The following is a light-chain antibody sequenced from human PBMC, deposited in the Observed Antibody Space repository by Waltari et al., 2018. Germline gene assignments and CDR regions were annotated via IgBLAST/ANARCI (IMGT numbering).Light chain of an antibody. CDR2: GAS. V-gene: IGKV3-20*01. CDR1: QSVSSSY. Sequence: EIVLTQSPGTLSLSPGERATLSCRPSQSVSSSYLAWYQQKPGPAPRLLIYGASSRATGIPDRFSGSGSGTDFTLTISRLEPEDFAVYYCQQYGISPGTFGQGTKVEIK. CDR3: QQYGISPGT. J-gene: IGKJ1*01.